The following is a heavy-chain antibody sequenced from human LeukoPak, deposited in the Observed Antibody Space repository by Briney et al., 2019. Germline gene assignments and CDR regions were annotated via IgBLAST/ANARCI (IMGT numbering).Heavy chain of an antibody. CDR1: GGSISSGSYY. Sequence: PSQTLSLTCTVSGGSISSGSYYWSWIRQPAGKGLEWIGRIYTSGSTNYNPSLKSRVTISVDTSKNQFSLKLSSVTAADTAVYYCARDEGYWGQRTLVTVSS. CDR3: ARDEGY. J-gene: IGHJ4*02. V-gene: IGHV4-61*02. CDR2: IYTSGST.